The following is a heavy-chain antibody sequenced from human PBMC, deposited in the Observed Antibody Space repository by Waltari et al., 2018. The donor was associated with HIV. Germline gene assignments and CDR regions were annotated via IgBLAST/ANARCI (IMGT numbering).Heavy chain of an antibody. D-gene: IGHD3-22*01. Sequence: QVQLQESGPGLVKPSETLSLTCTVSGGSISSYYWSWIRQPPGKGLEWIGYIYYSGSTNYNPSLKSRVTISVDTSKNQFSLKLSSVTAADTAVYYCASYYDSSGYYGLFDYWGQGTLVTVSS. CDR1: GGSISSYY. CDR3: ASYYDSSGYYGLFDY. J-gene: IGHJ4*02. CDR2: IYYSGST. V-gene: IGHV4-59*01.